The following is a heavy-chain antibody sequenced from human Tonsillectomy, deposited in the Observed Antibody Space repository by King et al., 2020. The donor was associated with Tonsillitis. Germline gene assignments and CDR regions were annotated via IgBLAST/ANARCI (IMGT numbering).Heavy chain of an antibody. Sequence: QLVQSGAEVKKPGASVKVSCKASGFSFTSYGISWVRQAPGQVLEWMGWISPYNVQTKYGQKYQGRVPMTADTSTTTAYMELRGLRSDDTAVDYCTRGSGPNVVVAANFDFWGQGTLFTVSS. J-gene: IGHJ4*02. CDR3: TRGSGPNVVVAANFDF. CDR1: GFSFTSYG. CDR2: ISPYNVQT. D-gene: IGHD2-21*02. V-gene: IGHV1-18*01.